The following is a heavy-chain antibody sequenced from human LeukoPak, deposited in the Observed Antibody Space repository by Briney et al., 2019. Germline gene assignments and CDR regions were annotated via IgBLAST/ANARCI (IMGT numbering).Heavy chain of an antibody. CDR1: GGSISSSSYY. D-gene: IGHD6-13*01. J-gene: IGHJ4*02. Sequence: SETLSLTCTVSGGSISSSSYYWGWIRQPPGKGLEWIGSIYYSGSTYYNPSLKSRVTISVDTAKNQFSLKLSSVTAADTAVYYCARALYTSRSYLATFSPPNFDYWGQGTLVTVSS. CDR2: IYYSGST. CDR3: ARALYTSRSYLATFSPPNFDY. V-gene: IGHV4-39*01.